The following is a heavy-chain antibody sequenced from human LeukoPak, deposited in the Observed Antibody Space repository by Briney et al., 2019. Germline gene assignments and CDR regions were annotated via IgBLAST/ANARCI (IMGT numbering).Heavy chain of an antibody. D-gene: IGHD3-22*01. Sequence: GGSLRLSCAASGFTVSSNYMSWVRQAPGKGLEWVSVIYSGGSTYYADSVKGRFTISRDNSKNTLYLQMNSLRAEDTAVYCCARDRYYYDSSSYWGQGTLVTVSS. J-gene: IGHJ4*02. CDR2: IYSGGST. CDR1: GFTVSSNY. CDR3: ARDRYYYDSSSY. V-gene: IGHV3-66*01.